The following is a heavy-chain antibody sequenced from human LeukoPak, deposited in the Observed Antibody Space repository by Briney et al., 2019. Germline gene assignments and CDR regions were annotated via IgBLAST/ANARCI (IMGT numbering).Heavy chain of an antibody. D-gene: IGHD3-3*01. CDR2: INHSGST. CDR3: ARVGWSGLEIS. J-gene: IGHJ4*02. V-gene: IGHV4-34*01. CDR1: GGSFSGYY. Sequence: PSETLSLTCAVYGGSFSGYYWSWLRQPPGKGLEWIGEINHSGSTNYNPSLKSRVTISVDTSKNQFSLKLSSVTAADTAVYYCARVGWSGLEISWGQGTLVTVSS.